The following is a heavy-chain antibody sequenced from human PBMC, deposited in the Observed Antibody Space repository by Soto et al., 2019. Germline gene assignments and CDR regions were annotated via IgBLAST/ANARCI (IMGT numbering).Heavy chain of an antibody. CDR2: VADTGST. D-gene: IGHD2-8*02. CDR1: SGSISSGTW. V-gene: IGHV4-4*02. CDR3: VRPGGVCFDT. Sequence: QVQLQESGPGLVKPSGTISLTCVVSSGSISSGTWWSWVRQPPGKGLEWIGPVADTGSTIYNPSLRSRVTIPVDKSTSQFSLSLSAVTPADTALYYCVRPGGVCFDTWGQGPLVTVSA. J-gene: IGHJ4*02.